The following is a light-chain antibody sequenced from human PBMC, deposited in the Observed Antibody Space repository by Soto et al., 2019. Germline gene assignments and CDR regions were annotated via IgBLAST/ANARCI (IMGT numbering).Light chain of an antibody. CDR1: SSNIGAGYA. V-gene: IGLV1-40*01. Sequence: QSVLTQPPSVSGAPGQRLTIACTGSSSNIGAGYAVHWHQHLPGRAPKLLVYGDNNPPSGVPDRFSGSESGTSAYLTITGLQAEDEAHYYCQSYDTRLSAVVFGGGTKLTVL. CDR3: QSYDTRLSAVV. CDR2: GDN. J-gene: IGLJ2*01.